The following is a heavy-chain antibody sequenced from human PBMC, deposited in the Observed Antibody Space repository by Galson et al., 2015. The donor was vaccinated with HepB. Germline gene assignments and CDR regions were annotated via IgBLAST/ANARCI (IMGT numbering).Heavy chain of an antibody. J-gene: IGHJ4*02. CDR3: ARPRGRWLQFSHFDY. V-gene: IGHV4-39*01. CDR2: IYYSGST. CDR1: GGSISSSSYY. D-gene: IGHD5-24*01. Sequence: ETLSLTCTVSGGSISSSSYYWGWIRQPPGKGLEWIGSIYYSGSTYYNPSLKSRVTISVDTSKNQFSLKLSSVTAADTAVYYCARPRGRWLQFSHFDYWGQGTLVTVSS.